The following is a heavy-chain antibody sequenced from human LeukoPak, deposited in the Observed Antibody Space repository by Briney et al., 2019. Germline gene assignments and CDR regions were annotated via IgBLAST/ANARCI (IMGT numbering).Heavy chain of an antibody. CDR3: ARIAAAGNRRLNY. D-gene: IGHD6-13*01. Sequence: GASVKLSCKASGYTFISYDINWVRQASGQGLEWMGWMNPNSGNTGYAQKFQGRITMTRNTSISTAYMELSSLTSEDTAVYYCARIAAAGNRRLNYWGQGTLITVSS. J-gene: IGHJ4*02. V-gene: IGHV1-8*01. CDR1: GYTFISYD. CDR2: MNPNSGNT.